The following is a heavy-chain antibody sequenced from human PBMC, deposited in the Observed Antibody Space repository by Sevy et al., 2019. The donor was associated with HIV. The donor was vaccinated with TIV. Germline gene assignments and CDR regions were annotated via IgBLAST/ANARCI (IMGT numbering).Heavy chain of an antibody. Sequence: GGSLRLSCAASGFTFSNFWMSWVRQAPGKGLEWVANIKQDGSEKYCVDSVKGRFTISRDNAKNSLYLQMSSLRAEDTAVYYCVKHMPPPVYVFDIWGQGTMVTVSS. V-gene: IGHV3-7*01. CDR2: IKQDGSEK. D-gene: IGHD2-2*01. J-gene: IGHJ3*02. CDR3: VKHMPPPVYVFDI. CDR1: GFTFSNFW.